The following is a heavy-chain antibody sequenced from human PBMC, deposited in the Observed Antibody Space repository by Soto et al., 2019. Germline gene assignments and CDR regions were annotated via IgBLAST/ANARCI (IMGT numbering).Heavy chain of an antibody. CDR3: ARESLGAKGADH. D-gene: IGHD3-16*01. J-gene: IGHJ4*02. Sequence: QVQLVQSGAEVKRPGSSVKVSCESSGDTFNSYLISWVRQAPGQGLEWMGGIIPIIRVTHYAQKCQGRVTMSALSSTGTAYMELTNLGFEDTALYYCARESLGAKGADHWGQGTLVTVSS. CDR1: GDTFNSYL. CDR2: IIPIIRVT. V-gene: IGHV1-69*17.